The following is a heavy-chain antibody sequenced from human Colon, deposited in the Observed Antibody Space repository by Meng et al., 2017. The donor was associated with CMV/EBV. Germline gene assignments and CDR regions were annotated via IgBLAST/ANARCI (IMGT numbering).Heavy chain of an antibody. J-gene: IGHJ6*02. Sequence: GESLKISCEASGFGFYNYAMHWVRQAPGKGLEWVSIISYAGSDKFYADSVKGRFTISRDNSKNTLYLQMNSLRTEDTVVYYCARVLAPAGEQYYYAMDVWGQGTTVTVSS. CDR1: GFGFYNYA. CDR3: ARVLAPAGEQYYYAMDV. D-gene: IGHD6-13*01. V-gene: IGHV3-30-3*01. CDR2: ISYAGSDK.